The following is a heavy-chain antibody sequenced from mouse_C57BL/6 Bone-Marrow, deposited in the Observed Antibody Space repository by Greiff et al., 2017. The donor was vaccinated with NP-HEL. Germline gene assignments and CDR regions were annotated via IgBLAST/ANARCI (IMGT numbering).Heavy chain of an antibody. CDR2: IYPGDGDT. CDR3: ARYDGSSYYLDY. Sequence: QVQLQQSGAELVKPGASVKISCKASGYAFSSYWMTWVKQRPGQGLEWIGQIYPGDGDTNYNGKFKGKATLTADKSSSTAYMQLSSLTSEDSAVYVCARYDGSSYYLDYWGEGTTLTVSS. J-gene: IGHJ2*01. V-gene: IGHV1-80*01. D-gene: IGHD1-1*01. CDR1: GYAFSSYW.